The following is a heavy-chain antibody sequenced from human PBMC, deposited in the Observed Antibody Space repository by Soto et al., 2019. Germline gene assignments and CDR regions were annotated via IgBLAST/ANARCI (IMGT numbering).Heavy chain of an antibody. V-gene: IGHV1-18*04. Sequence: ASVKVSCKASGYIFFTHGITWVRQTPGHGLEWLGWISPKNGNTRYSQILQGRVSMTTDTSTSTVYMELTNLRSDDSAVYYCGRVSSSIVVIPDFGMDVWGQGTTVTVSS. CDR3: GRVSSSIVVIPDFGMDV. J-gene: IGHJ6*02. D-gene: IGHD2-21*01. CDR2: ISPKNGNT. CDR1: GYIFFTHG.